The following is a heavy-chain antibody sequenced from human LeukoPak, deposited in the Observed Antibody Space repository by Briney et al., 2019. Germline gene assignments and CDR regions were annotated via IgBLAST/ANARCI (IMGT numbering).Heavy chain of an antibody. CDR3: ARVGIAVAGNDY. Sequence: GGSLGLSCAASGFTFSSYSMNWVRQAPGKGLEWVSSISSSSSYIYYADSVKGRFTISRDNAKNSLYLQMNSLRAEDTAVYYCARVGIAVAGNDYWGQGTLVTVSS. CDR1: GFTFSSYS. V-gene: IGHV3-21*01. D-gene: IGHD6-19*01. J-gene: IGHJ4*02. CDR2: ISSSSSYI.